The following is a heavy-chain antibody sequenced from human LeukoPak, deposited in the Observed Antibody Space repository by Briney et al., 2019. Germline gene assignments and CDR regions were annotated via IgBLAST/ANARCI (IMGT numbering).Heavy chain of an antibody. CDR3: ARDSECQLLFHRFDP. Sequence: SETLSLTCTVSGGSISGYFWSWIRQPAGKGLEWIGRIYTSGSTNYNPSLKSRVTISVDKSKNQFSLKLTSVTAADTAVYYCARDSECQLLFHRFDPWGQGTLVTVSS. V-gene: IGHV4-4*07. CDR1: GGSISGYF. D-gene: IGHD2-2*01. J-gene: IGHJ5*02. CDR2: IYTSGST.